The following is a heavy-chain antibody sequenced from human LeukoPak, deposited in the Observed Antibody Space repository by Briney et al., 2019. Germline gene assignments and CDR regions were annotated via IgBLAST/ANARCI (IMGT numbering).Heavy chain of an antibody. CDR1: GFTFSSYG. Sequence: GRSLRLSCAASGFTFSSYGMHWVRQAPGKGLEWVAVIWYDGSKKFYGDSVKGRFTVSRDTSENTMYLQMNTLRAEDTAVYYCARDGGSGIDYWGQGTLVTVYS. J-gene: IGHJ4*02. CDR3: ARDGGSGIDY. D-gene: IGHD3-10*01. CDR2: IWYDGSKK. V-gene: IGHV3-33*01.